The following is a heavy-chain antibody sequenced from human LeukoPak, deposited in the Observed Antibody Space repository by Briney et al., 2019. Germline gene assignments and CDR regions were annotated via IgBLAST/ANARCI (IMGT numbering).Heavy chain of an antibody. CDR2: ISSSGSYI. D-gene: IGHD5-18*01. V-gene: IGHV3-21*04. CDR1: GFTFSSYS. Sequence: PGGSLRLSCAASGFTFSSYSMNWVRQAPGKGLEWVSSISSSGSYIYHAVSVKGRFTISRDNAKNSLYLQMNSLRAEDTALYYCAKGGIQLWANDAFDIWGQGTMVTVSS. CDR3: AKGGIQLWANDAFDI. J-gene: IGHJ3*02.